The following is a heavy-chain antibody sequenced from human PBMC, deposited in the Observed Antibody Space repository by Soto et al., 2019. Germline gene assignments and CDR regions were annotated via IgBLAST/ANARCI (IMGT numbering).Heavy chain of an antibody. J-gene: IGHJ6*02. Sequence: QVQLVQSGAEVKKPGSSVKVSCKASGGTFSSYTISWVRQAPGQGLEWMGRIIPILGIANYAQKFQGRVTITADKSPSTDYMELSSLRSEDTAVYYCARVSLHGMDVWGQGTTVAVSS. V-gene: IGHV1-69*02. CDR3: ARVSLHGMDV. CDR1: GGTFSSYT. CDR2: IIPILGIA.